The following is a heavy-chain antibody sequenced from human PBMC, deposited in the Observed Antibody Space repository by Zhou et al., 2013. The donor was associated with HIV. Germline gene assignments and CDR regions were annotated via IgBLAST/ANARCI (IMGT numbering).Heavy chain of an antibody. CDR2: IIATFGTA. D-gene: IGHD2-2*01. Sequence: QVQLVQSGAEVKKPGSSVKVSCKASGGSLSSYGISWVRQAPGQGLEWMGGIIATFGTANYAQEFQGRVTITTDESTSTAYMELNSLTSEDTAVYYCARGYCSFTSCYLGVYYMDVWGKGTTVTVSS. CDR3: ARGYCSFTSCYLGVYYMDV. CDR1: GGSLSSYG. V-gene: IGHV1-69*05. J-gene: IGHJ6*03.